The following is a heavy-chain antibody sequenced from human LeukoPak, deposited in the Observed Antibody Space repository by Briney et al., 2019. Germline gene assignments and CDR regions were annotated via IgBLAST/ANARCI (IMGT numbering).Heavy chain of an antibody. CDR3: AGESGYSYGHQTFDY. CDR2: IYYSGST. CDR1: GGSISSSSYY. J-gene: IGHJ4*02. Sequence: PSETLSLTCTVSGGSISSSSYYWGWIRQPPGKGLEWIGSIYYSGSTYYNPSLKSRVTISVDTSKNQFSLKLSSVTAADTAVYYCAGESGYSYGHQTFDYWGQGTLVTVSS. D-gene: IGHD5-18*01. V-gene: IGHV4-39*07.